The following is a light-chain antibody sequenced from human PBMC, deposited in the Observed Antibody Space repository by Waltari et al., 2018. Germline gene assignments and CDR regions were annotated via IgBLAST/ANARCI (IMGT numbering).Light chain of an antibody. V-gene: IGLV2-8*01. CDR3: TSYAVTKVV. Sequence: QTVLTQPPSASGFLGQSVAISCTGTSSDLGGYNYVSWYQQHPGKAPKLLIYEVTKRPSGVPDRFSGSKSGNTASLTVSGLQAEDEADYYCTSYAVTKVVFGGGTKLTVL. CDR2: EVT. CDR1: SSDLGGYNY. J-gene: IGLJ2*01.